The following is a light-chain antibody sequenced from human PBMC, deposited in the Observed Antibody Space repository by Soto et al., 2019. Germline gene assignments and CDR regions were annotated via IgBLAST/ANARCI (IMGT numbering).Light chain of an antibody. Sequence: EIVLTQSPGTLSLSPGATATLSCRASQSVSSNYLAWFQQKPGQAPRLLIYGASSRATGIPDRFSGSGSGTDFTLTISRLEPEDFAVYYCNQYGRSPIYTFGPGTKVDFK. J-gene: IGKJ3*01. V-gene: IGKV3-20*01. CDR3: NQYGRSPIYT. CDR2: GAS. CDR1: QSVSSNY.